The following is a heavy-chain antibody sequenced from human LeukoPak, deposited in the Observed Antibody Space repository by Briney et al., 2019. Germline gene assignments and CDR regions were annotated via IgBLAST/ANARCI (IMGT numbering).Heavy chain of an antibody. CDR2: IHYSGST. Sequence: SETLSLTCTVSGDSISDYYWSWIRRPPGKGLEWIGYIHYSGSTNYSPSLKGRVTISVDTSKRQFSLNLTSVTAADTAVYYCARDLGYYGPRYGMDVWGQGTTVTVSS. CDR1: GDSISDYY. D-gene: IGHD3-10*01. J-gene: IGHJ6*02. CDR3: ARDLGYYGPRYGMDV. V-gene: IGHV4-59*01.